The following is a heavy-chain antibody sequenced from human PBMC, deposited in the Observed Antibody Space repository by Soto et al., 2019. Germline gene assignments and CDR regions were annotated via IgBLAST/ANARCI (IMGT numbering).Heavy chain of an antibody. J-gene: IGHJ4*02. Sequence: GGSLRLSCAASGFTFSSYEMNWVRQAPGKGLEWVSYISDTGKTIYYADSVKGRFTISRDNAKSSLYLQMNGLRVEDTAVYYCAKDLSLYNWNDQGYFFDSWGPGKQVTVSS. CDR2: ISDTGKTI. D-gene: IGHD1-20*01. V-gene: IGHV3-48*03. CDR1: GFTFSSYE. CDR3: AKDLSLYNWNDQGYFFDS.